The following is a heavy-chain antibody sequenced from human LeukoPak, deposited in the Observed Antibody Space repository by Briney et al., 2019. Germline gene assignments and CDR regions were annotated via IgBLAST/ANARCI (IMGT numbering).Heavy chain of an antibody. CDR3: AKENTRDGYRHFHY. D-gene: IGHD5-24*01. V-gene: IGHV3-30*02. CDR1: GFPCRSYG. J-gene: IGHJ4*02. CDR2: IRYDENTK. Sequence: PGGSLRLSCTASGFPCRSYGMQWVRQAPGKGLEWVACIRYDENTKYYADSVKGRFTVSRDNSENTLFLQMNSLRAEDTAVYYCAKENTRDGYRHFHYWGQGTLVTVSS.